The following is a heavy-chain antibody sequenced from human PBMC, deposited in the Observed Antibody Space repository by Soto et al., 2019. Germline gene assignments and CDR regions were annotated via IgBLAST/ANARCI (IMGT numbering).Heavy chain of an antibody. V-gene: IGHV3-23*01. J-gene: IGHJ4*02. CDR1: GFTFNNYA. CDR2: ISGSGQRT. D-gene: IGHD3-10*01. CDR3: AKDSYHGSGSYITPYYFDS. Sequence: EVQLLESGGGLVQPGGSLRLSCAASGFTFNNYAMSWVRQAPGKGLEWVSVISGSGQRTSYADSVKGRFTVSRDNSKNTVDLNMKSLRAEDTAVYYCAKDSYHGSGSYITPYYFDSWGQGTLITVSS.